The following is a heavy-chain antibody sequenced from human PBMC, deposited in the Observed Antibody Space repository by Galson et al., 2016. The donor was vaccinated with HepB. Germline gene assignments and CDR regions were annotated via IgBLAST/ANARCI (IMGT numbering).Heavy chain of an antibody. Sequence: QSGAEVKKPGASVKVSCKASGHSFSNYGITWVRQAPGQGLEWLGWISTYNGNTDYDQKLHGRLTLTTDASTTTAYLELRSLRFDDTAVYYCARGSTATTPLAYWGQGTLVTVSS. D-gene: IGHD4-11*01. V-gene: IGHV1-18*01. CDR2: ISTYNGNT. J-gene: IGHJ4*02. CDR3: ARGSTATTPLAY. CDR1: GHSFSNYG.